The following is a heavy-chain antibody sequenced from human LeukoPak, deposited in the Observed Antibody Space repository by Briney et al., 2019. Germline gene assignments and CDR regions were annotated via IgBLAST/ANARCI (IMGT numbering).Heavy chain of an antibody. J-gene: IGHJ5*02. CDR3: ARHFCSGDSCYPNWFDP. V-gene: IGHV5-51*01. Sequence: GESLEISCKGSGYIFTTYWIGWVRQMPGKGLEWMGIIYPGDSNTRYSPSFQGQVTISADKSISTAYLQWSSLKASDTAMYYCARHFCSGDSCYPNWFDPWGQGTLVTVSS. D-gene: IGHD2-15*01. CDR1: GYIFTTYW. CDR2: IYPGDSNT.